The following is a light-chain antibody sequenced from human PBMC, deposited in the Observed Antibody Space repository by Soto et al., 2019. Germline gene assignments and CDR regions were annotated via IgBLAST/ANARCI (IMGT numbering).Light chain of an antibody. Sequence: VVTQGPSLTVSPGGTVTLTCGSSTGAVTNGHYPYWFQQKPGQAPRTLIYDTTNRHSWTPARFSGSLLGGKAALTLSGAQPEDEAEYYCLLSYNGPYVFGTGTKVTVL. J-gene: IGLJ1*01. CDR3: LLSYNGPYV. CDR1: TGAVTNGHY. V-gene: IGLV7-46*01. CDR2: DTT.